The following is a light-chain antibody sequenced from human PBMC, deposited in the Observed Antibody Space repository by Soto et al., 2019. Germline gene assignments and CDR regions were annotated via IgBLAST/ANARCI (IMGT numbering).Light chain of an antibody. Sequence: DIQMTQSPSSLSASVGDRVTLTCQASQDISNYLNWYQQKPGKAPKLLIYDASNLETGVPSRFSGSVSGTDFTFTISSLQPEDIATYYCQQYDNLPLTFGGGTKVEI. V-gene: IGKV1-33*01. J-gene: IGKJ4*01. CDR1: QDISNY. CDR2: DAS. CDR3: QQYDNLPLT.